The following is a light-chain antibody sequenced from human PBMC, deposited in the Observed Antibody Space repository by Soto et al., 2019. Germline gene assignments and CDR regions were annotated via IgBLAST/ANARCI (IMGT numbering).Light chain of an antibody. CDR1: QSLLHSNGYNY. V-gene: IGKV2-28*01. J-gene: IGKJ1*01. CDR3: MQALQTPRT. Sequence: DIVMTQSPLSLPVTPGEPASISCRSSQSLLHSNGYNYLDWFLQKPGQSPQLLIYLGSNRASGVPERFSSSGSGTDFTLKISRVAAEDVGVYYCMQALQTPRTFGQGTKVEIK. CDR2: LGS.